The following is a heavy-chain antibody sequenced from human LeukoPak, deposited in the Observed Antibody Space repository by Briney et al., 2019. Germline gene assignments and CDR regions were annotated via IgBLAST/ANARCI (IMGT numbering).Heavy chain of an antibody. D-gene: IGHD3-10*01. V-gene: IGHV4-34*01. CDR3: AGFLWFGELGFDP. J-gene: IGHJ5*02. CDR1: GGSFSGYY. Sequence: SETLSLTCAVYGGSFSGYYWSWIRQPPGKGLEWIGEINHSGSTNYNPSLKSRVTISVDTSKNQFSLKLSSVTAADTAVYYCAGFLWFGELGFDPWGQGTLVTVSS. CDR2: INHSGST.